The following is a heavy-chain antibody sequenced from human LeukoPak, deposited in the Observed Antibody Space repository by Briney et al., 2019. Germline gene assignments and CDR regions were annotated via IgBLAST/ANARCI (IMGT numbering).Heavy chain of an antibody. CDR3: ATRPTVGGTTPTFDH. CDR2: ISSSGGAI. CDR1: GFTFSSYE. J-gene: IGHJ4*02. D-gene: IGHD1-26*01. Sequence: GGSLRLSCVASGFTFSSYEMNWVRQAPGKGLEWVSYISSSGGAIYYADSVKGRFTISRDNAKNALYLQMNTLRAEDTAIYSCATRPTVGGTTPTFDHWGQGTPVTVSS. V-gene: IGHV3-48*03.